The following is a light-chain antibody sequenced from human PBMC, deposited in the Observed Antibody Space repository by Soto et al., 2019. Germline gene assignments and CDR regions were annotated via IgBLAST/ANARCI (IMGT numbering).Light chain of an antibody. CDR3: ATWDSSLIAGV. V-gene: IGLV1-51*01. J-gene: IGLJ2*01. Sequence: QSVLTQPPSVSAAPGQGVTISCSGSSSNIGNNFVSWYQHLPGTAPKLLIYDNNKRPSGIPDRFSGTKSGTSATLGITGLQTGDEAHYYCATWDSSLIAGVFGGGTKVTVL. CDR2: DNN. CDR1: SSNIGNNF.